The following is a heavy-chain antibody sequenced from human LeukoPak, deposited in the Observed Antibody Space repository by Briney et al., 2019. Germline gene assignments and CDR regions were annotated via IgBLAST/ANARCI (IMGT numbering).Heavy chain of an antibody. CDR2: IYYSGST. CDR3: ARQGYTYYYDSSGYYPFDY. CDR1: GGSISSSSYY. D-gene: IGHD3-22*01. V-gene: IGHV4-39*01. J-gene: IGHJ4*02. Sequence: SETLSLTCTVSGGSISSSSYYWGWIRQPPGKGLEWIGSIYYSGSTYYNPSLKSRVTISVDTSKNQFSLKPSSVTAADTAVYYCARQGYTYYYDSSGYYPFDYWGQGTLVTVSS.